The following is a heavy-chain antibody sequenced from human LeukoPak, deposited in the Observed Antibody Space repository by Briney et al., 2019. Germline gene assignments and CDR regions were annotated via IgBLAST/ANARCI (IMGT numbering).Heavy chain of an antibody. D-gene: IGHD3-10*01. CDR3: AREVFYYADC. CDR2: IYTSGST. J-gene: IGHJ4*02. CDR1: GGSISSYY. Sequence: SETLSLTCTVSGGSISSYYWSWIRQPAWKGPEWIGRIYTSGSTSYNPSLESRVTISVDTSNNQFSLKLSSVTAADTAVYYCAREVFYYADCWGQGTLVTVSS. V-gene: IGHV4-4*07.